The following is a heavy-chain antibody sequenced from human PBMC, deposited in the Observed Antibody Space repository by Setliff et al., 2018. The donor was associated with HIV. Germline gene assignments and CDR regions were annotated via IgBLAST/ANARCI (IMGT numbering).Heavy chain of an antibody. D-gene: IGHD4-17*01. CDR1: GGSISSGSYY. J-gene: IGHJ6*03. CDR3: ARAANYGDYIIRPYYYYYMDV. V-gene: IGHV4-61*09. Sequence: SETLSLTCTVSGGSISSGSYYWNWSRQPAGKGLEWIGHIYTSGSNNYNPSLKSRVTISVDTSKNQFSLKLSSVTAADTAVYYCARAANYGDYIIRPYYYYYMDVWGKGTTVTVSS. CDR2: IYTSGSN.